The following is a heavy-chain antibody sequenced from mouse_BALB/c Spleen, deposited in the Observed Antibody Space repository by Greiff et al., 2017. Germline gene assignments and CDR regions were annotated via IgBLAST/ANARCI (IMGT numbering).Heavy chain of an antibody. V-gene: IGHV14-3*02. CDR2: IDPANGNT. CDR3: ARGGSSGPYAMDY. J-gene: IGHJ4*01. D-gene: IGHD3-1*01. Sequence: EVQLQQSGAELVKPGASVKLSCTASGFNIKDTYMHWVKQRPEQGLEWIGRIDPANGNTKYDPKFQGKATITADTSSNTAYLQLSSLTSEDTAVYYCARGGSSGPYAMDYWGQGTSVTVSS. CDR1: GFNIKDTY.